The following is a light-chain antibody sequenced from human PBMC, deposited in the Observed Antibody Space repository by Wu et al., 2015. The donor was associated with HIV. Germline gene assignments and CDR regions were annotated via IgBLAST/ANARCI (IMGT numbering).Light chain of an antibody. CDR2: MAS. V-gene: IGKV1-5*03. CDR3: QQYNTYWT. J-gene: IGKJ1*01. Sequence: DIQMTQSPSTLSASVGDRVTLTCRASQSVYSWLAWYQHKPGKAPKLLIYMASTLESGAPSRFSGSGSGTEFTLTISSLQPDDFATYYCQQYNTYWTFGLGTKVDIK. CDR1: QSVYSW.